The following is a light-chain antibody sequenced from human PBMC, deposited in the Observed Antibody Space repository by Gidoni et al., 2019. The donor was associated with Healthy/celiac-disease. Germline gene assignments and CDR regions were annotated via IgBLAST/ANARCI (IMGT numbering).Light chain of an antibody. CDR3: QQRSNWPPYT. J-gene: IGKJ2*01. CDR2: DAS. Sequence: EIVLTQSPATLSLSPGERATLSCRASQSVSSYLAWYQQKPGQAPRLLIYDASNRATGIPARCSGSGSGTDFTLTISSREPEDFAVYYCQQRSNWPPYTFXQXTKLEIK. V-gene: IGKV3-11*01. CDR1: QSVSSY.